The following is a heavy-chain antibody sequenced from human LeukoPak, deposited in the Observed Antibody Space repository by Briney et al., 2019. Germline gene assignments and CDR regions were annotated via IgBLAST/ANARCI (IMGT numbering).Heavy chain of an antibody. V-gene: IGHV1-2*02. CDR3: ASIVATIREADY. D-gene: IGHD5-12*01. Sequence: GASVKVSCKASGYTFSYYYMHWVRQAPGQGLEWMGWINPNSGGTNYAQKFQGRVTMTRDTSISTAYMELSRLRSDDTAVYYCASIVATIREADYWGQGTLVTVSS. CDR1: GYTFSYYY. CDR2: INPNSGGT. J-gene: IGHJ4*02.